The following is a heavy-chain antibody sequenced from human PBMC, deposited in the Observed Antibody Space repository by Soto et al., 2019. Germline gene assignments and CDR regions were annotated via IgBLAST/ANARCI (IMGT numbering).Heavy chain of an antibody. Sequence: QITLKESGPTLVRPTQTLTLTCAFSGFSLSTSGVGVGWLRQPPGKALEWLAVIYWDDSKHYSPSLRSRLTITKDTSKNQVVLTMINMDPMDTGTYYCAHKGPEDWPLDYWGQGTLVTVSS. CDR3: AHKGPEDWPLDY. J-gene: IGHJ4*02. D-gene: IGHD3-9*01. CDR2: IYWDDSK. V-gene: IGHV2-5*02. CDR1: GFSLSTSGVG.